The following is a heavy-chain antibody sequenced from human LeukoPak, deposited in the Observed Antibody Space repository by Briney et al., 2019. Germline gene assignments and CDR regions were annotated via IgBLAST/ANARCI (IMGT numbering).Heavy chain of an antibody. CDR1: VGAFTSYA. V-gene: IGHV1-69*06. CDR3: ARDQATGLSGADFHI. D-gene: IGHD1-1*01. J-gene: IGHJ3*02. CDR2: IIPIFGTA. Sequence: GPSVKFSCTASVGAFTSYAITWGPQSPGQGLECMGGIIPIFGTANYAQTLHARVTITADKSTSTAYMELRRLRSEPTAVYYCARDQATGLSGADFHIWGQGNTVPVPS.